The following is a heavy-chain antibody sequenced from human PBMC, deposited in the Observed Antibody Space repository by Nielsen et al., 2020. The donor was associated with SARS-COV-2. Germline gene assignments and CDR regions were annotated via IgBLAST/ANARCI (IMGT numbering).Heavy chain of an antibody. CDR2: ISSSGSAK. J-gene: IGHJ6*02. CDR3: ARVSLNADYYYGMDV. Sequence: GGSLRLSCAASGFNFSDYYMVWIRQAPGKGLEWVSYISSSGSAKYYADSVKGRFTISRDNAKNSVYLQMNSLRAEDTAVYYCARVSLNADYYYGMDVWGQGTTVTVSS. D-gene: IGHD2-15*01. CDR1: GFNFSDYY. V-gene: IGHV3-11*04.